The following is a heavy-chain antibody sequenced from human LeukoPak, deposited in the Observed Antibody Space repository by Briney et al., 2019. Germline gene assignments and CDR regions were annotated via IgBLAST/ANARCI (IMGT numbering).Heavy chain of an antibody. V-gene: IGHV4-59*08. CDR1: GGSISSYY. Sequence: SETLSLTCTVSGGSISSYYWSWIRQPPGKGLEWIGYNYYSGSTNYNPSLKSRVTISVDTSKNQFSLKLSSVTAADTAVYYCARAGIAVAGTPFDYWGQGTLVTVSS. CDR3: ARAGIAVAGTPFDY. D-gene: IGHD6-19*01. J-gene: IGHJ4*02. CDR2: NYYSGST.